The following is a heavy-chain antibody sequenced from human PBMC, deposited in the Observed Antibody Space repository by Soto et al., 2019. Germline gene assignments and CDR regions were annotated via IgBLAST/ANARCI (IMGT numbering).Heavy chain of an antibody. D-gene: IGHD3-22*01. CDR1: GYTFTSYA. V-gene: IGHV1-3*01. CDR3: ARDLDYYDSSGYFN. J-gene: IGHJ4*02. CDR2: INAGNGNT. Sequence: ASVKVSCQASGYTFTSYAMHWVRQAPGQRLEWMGWINAGNGNTKYSQKFQGRVTITRDTSASTAYMELSSLRSEDTAVYYCARDLDYYDSSGYFNGGQGTRFSVYS.